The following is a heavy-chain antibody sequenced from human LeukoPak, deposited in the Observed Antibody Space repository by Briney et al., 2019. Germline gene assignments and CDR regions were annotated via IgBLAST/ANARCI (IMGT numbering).Heavy chain of an antibody. V-gene: IGHV4-59*01. Sequence: SETLSLTCTVSGGSISSYYWSWIRQPPGKGLEWIGYIYYSGSTNYNPSLKSRVTISVDTSKNQFSLKLSSVTAADTAVYYCARSREWELLDYWGQGTLVTVSS. J-gene: IGHJ4*02. CDR3: ARSREWELLDY. CDR2: IYYSGST. CDR1: GGSISSYY. D-gene: IGHD1-26*01.